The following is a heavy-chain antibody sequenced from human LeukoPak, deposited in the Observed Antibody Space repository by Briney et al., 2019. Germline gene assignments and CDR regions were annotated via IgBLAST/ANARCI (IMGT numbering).Heavy chain of an antibody. CDR2: ISWNSGSI. V-gene: IGHV3-9*01. CDR3: AKDMGGSYPLGLDY. CDR1: GFTLDDYA. Sequence: GRSLRLSCAASGFTLDDYAMHWVRQAPGKGLEWVSGISWNSGSIGYADSVKGRFTISRDNAKNSLYLQMNSLRAEDTALYYCAKDMGGSYPLGLDYWGQGTLVTVSS. D-gene: IGHD1-26*01. J-gene: IGHJ4*02.